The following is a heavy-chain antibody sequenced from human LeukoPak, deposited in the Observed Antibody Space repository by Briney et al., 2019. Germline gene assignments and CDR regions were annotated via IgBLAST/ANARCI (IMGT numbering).Heavy chain of an antibody. CDR2: ISAYNGNT. D-gene: IGHD4-17*01. CDR3: ARGPTVTTAFDY. V-gene: IGHV1-18*01. J-gene: IGHJ4*02. Sequence: ASVKVSCKAPGYTFTSYGISWVRQAPGQGLGWMGWISAYNGNTNYAQKLQGRVTMTTDTSTSTAYMELRSLRSDDTAVYYCARGPTVTTAFDYWGQGTLVTVSS. CDR1: GYTFTSYG.